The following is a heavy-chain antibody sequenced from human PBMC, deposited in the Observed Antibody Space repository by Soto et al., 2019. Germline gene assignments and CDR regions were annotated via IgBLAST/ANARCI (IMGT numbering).Heavy chain of an antibody. V-gene: IGHV1-2*02. J-gene: IGHJ4*02. D-gene: IGHD6-13*01. CDR1: GYSFTGYY. CDR3: ASTIIEAAGTPYFDY. CDR2: INPNSGGT. Sequence: GXSVKVSCKTSGYSFTGYYMHWVRQATGQGLEWMGWINPNSGGTNYAQEFQGRVTMTRDTSISTTYMELSSLRSDDTAVYFCASTIIEAAGTPYFDYWGQGALVTVSS.